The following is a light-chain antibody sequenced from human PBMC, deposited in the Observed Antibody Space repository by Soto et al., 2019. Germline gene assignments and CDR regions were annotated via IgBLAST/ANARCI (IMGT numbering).Light chain of an antibody. V-gene: IGLV2-14*01. CDR2: DVS. CDR3: SSYTGSVTLL. CDR1: SSDVGGYNY. J-gene: IGLJ2*01. Sequence: QSALTQPASVSGSPGQSITISCTGTSSDVGGYNYVSWYQQHPGKAPKLMIYDVSNRPSGVSNRFSGSKSGNTASLTISGLQAEDEADYYCSSYTGSVTLLFGGGTQLTVL.